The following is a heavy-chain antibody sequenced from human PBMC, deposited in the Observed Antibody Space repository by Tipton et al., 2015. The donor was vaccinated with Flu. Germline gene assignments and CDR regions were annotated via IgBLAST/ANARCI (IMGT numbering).Heavy chain of an antibody. Sequence: VQLVQSGGGLIQPGGSLRLSCAVSGFTVSSYYMSWVRQAPGMGLEWVSIIYSGGNTYYADSVKGRFTISRDNSKNTLFLQMSSLRAEDTAVYYCARESSSSGWCYMDYWGQGSLFTVSS. D-gene: IGHD6-19*01. CDR3: ARESSSSGWCYMDY. V-gene: IGHV3-53*01. CDR2: IYSGGNT. CDR1: GFTVSSYY. J-gene: IGHJ4*02.